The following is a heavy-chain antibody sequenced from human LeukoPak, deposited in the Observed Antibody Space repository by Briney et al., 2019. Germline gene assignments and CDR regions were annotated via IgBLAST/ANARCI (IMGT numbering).Heavy chain of an antibody. D-gene: IGHD3-16*01. CDR3: ASSRGNP. V-gene: IGHV4-61*02. J-gene: IGHJ5*02. Sequence: SETLSLTCTVSGGSISSGSYYWSWIRQPAGKGLEWIGRIYTSGSTNYNPSPKSRVTISVDTSKNQFSLKLSSVTAADTAVYYCASSRGNPWGQGTLVTVSS. CDR2: IYTSGST. CDR1: GGSISSGSYY.